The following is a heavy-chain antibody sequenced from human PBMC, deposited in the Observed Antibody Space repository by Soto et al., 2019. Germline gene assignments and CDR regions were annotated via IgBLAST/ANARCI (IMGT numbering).Heavy chain of an antibody. Sequence: EVQLLESGGGLVQPGGSLRLSCRTSGFTFSNYGMSWVRQAPGKGLEWVSGISGSGGSTYYADSVKGRFAISRDNSKNTLYLQINGLRVEDTAVYYCAKMEGPTAYYYAMDVWGQGTTVTVSS. CDR2: ISGSGGST. D-gene: IGHD1-1*01. J-gene: IGHJ6*02. V-gene: IGHV3-23*01. CDR1: GFTFSNYG. CDR3: AKMEGPTAYYYAMDV.